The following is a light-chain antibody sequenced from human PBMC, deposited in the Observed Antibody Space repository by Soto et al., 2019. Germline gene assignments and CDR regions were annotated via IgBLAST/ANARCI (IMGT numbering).Light chain of an antibody. V-gene: IGKV3-15*01. CDR1: QSVSSN. CDR2: GAS. J-gene: IGKJ5*01. Sequence: IVMSQSPATLSVSPGERSTLSCRASQSVSSNLAWYQQKPGQAPRLLIYGASTRATGIPARFSGSGSGTGITLTISSLQSEDFAVYYCQQYNNWPPIPFGQGTRLEI. CDR3: QQYNNWPPIP.